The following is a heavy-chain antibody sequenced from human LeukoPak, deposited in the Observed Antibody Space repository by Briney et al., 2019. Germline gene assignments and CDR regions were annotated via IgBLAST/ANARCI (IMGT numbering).Heavy chain of an antibody. Sequence: SETLSLTCTVSGGSISSYYWSWIRQPPGKGPEWIGYIYYSGSTNYNPSLKSRVTISVDTSKNQFSLKLSSVTAADTAVYYCARALYYYDSSGYYYSGYYGTDVWGQGTTVTVSS. D-gene: IGHD3-22*01. V-gene: IGHV4-59*01. CDR3: ARALYYYDSSGYYYSGYYGTDV. CDR1: GGSISSYY. CDR2: IYYSGST. J-gene: IGHJ6*02.